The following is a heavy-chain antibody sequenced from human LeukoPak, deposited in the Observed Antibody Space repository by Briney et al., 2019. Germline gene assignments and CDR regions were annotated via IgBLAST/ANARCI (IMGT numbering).Heavy chain of an antibody. CDR1: GFTFSSYA. V-gene: IGHV3-30-3*01. D-gene: IGHD1-26*01. CDR3: VRDGGRGDFDI. J-gene: IGHJ3*02. Sequence: GGSLRLSCAASGFTFSSYAMHWVRQAPGKGLEWVAVISYDGSNKYYADSVKGRFTISRDNAKNTLYLQMNSLRVEDTAFYYCVRDGGRGDFDIWGQGTMVTVSS. CDR2: ISYDGSNK.